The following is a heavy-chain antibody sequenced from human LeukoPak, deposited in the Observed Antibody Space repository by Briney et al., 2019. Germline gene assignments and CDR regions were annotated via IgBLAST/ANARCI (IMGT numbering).Heavy chain of an antibody. CDR1: GFAFSSYA. V-gene: IGHV3-48*01. CDR3: ARGAYYYED. D-gene: IGHD3-22*01. Sequence: GGSLRLSCAASGFAFSSYAISWVRQAPGKGLGWVSYISSSSSTIYYADSVKGRFTISRDNAKNSLYLQMNSLRAEDAAVYYCARGAYYYEDWGQGTLVTVSS. CDR2: ISSSSSTI. J-gene: IGHJ4*02.